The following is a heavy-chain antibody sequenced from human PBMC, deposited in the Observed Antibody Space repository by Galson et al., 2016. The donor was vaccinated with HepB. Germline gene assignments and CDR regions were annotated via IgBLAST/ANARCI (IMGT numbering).Heavy chain of an antibody. CDR2: INHSGST. D-gene: IGHD2-15*01. V-gene: IGHV4-34*01. CDR3: AGVVVAATNWFDP. J-gene: IGHJ5*02. CDR1: GDSFNAYY. Sequence: ETLSLTCAVYGDSFNAYYWSWIRQPPGKGLEWIGEINHSGSTKYNPSLKSRVTISVDTSKNQFSLKLPSMTAADTAVYYCAGVVVAATNWFDPWGQGTLVTVSS.